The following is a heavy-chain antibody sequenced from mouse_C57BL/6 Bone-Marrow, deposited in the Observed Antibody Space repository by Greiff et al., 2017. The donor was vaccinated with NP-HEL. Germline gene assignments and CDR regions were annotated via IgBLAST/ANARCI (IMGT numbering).Heavy chain of an antibody. D-gene: IGHD2-3*01. V-gene: IGHV1-74*01. CDR3: SPRIYDVYSFAY. CDR2: IHPSDSDT. CDR1: GYTFTSYW. J-gene: IGHJ3*01. Sequence: QVQLQQPGAELVKPGASVKVSCKASGYTFTSYWMHWVKQRPGQGLEWIGRIHPSDSDTNYNQKFKGKATLTVYKSSSTAYMQLSSLTSADSAVFYCSPRIYDVYSFAYWGQGTLVTVSA.